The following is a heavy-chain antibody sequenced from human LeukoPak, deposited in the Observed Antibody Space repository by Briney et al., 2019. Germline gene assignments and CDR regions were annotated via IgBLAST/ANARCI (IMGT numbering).Heavy chain of an antibody. J-gene: IGHJ3*02. CDR2: ISYDGSNK. CDR3: AKALTSGWYLDAFNI. Sequence: GRSLRLSCAASGFTFSSCGMHWVRQAPGKGLEWVAVISYDGSNKYYADSVKGRFTISRDNSKNTLFLEMNSLRAEDTAVYYCAKALTSGWYLDAFNIWGQGTMVTVSS. V-gene: IGHV3-30*18. D-gene: IGHD6-19*01. CDR1: GFTFSSCG.